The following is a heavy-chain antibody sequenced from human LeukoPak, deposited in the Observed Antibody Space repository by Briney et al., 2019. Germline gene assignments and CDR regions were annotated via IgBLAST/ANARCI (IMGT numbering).Heavy chain of an antibody. D-gene: IGHD3-16*02. Sequence: GGSLRLSCAASGFTFSSYSMNWVRQAPGKGLEWVSSISSSSSYIYYADSVKGRFTISRDNAKNSLYLQMNSLRAEDTAVYYCARVGHYDYVWGSYRYHFDYWGQGTLVTVSS. J-gene: IGHJ4*02. V-gene: IGHV3-21*01. CDR3: ARVGHYDYVWGSYRYHFDY. CDR1: GFTFSSYS. CDR2: ISSSSSYI.